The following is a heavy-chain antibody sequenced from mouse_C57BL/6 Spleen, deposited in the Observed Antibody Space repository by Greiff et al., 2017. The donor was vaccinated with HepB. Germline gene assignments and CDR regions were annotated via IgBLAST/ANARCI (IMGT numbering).Heavy chain of an antibody. CDR1: GFTFSSYA. D-gene: IGHD1-1*01. CDR2: ISDGGSYT. CDR3: AREGLYYYGSRDWYFDV. V-gene: IGHV5-4*01. Sequence: EVQGVESGGGLVKPGGSLKLSCAASGFTFSSYAMSWVRQTPEKRLEWVATISDGGSYTYYPDNVKGRFTISRDNAKNNLYLQMSHLKSEDTAMYYCAREGLYYYGSRDWYFDVWGTGTTVTVSS. J-gene: IGHJ1*03.